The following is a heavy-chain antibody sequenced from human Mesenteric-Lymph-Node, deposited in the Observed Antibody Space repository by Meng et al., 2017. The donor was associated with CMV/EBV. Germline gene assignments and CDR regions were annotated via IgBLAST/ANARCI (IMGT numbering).Heavy chain of an antibody. CDR2: ISSSSSYK. D-gene: IGHD6-25*01. J-gene: IGHJ4*02. V-gene: IGHV3-21*01. CDR3: ARDRSAAGYFDS. Sequence: LTCAASGFTFSGYSMNWVRQAPGKGLEWVSLISSSSSYKYHADSVKGRFTISRDNAKNSLYLQMTSLRAEDTAVYYCARDRSAAGYFDSWGQGTLVTVSS. CDR1: GFTFSGYS.